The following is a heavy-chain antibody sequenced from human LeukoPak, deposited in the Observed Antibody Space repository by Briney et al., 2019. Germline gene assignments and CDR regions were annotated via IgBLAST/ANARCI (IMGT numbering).Heavy chain of an antibody. CDR2: IYPGDSDT. Sequence: GESLKISCKGSGYSFTSYWIGWVRQMPGKGLEWMGIIYPGDSDTRYSPSFQGQVTISADKSISTAYLQWSSLKASDTAMYYCARQEAGGPGAYYYYGMDVWGQGTTVTVSS. D-gene: IGHD4-17*01. V-gene: IGHV5-51*01. CDR3: ARQEAGGPGAYYYYGMDV. J-gene: IGHJ6*02. CDR1: GYSFTSYW.